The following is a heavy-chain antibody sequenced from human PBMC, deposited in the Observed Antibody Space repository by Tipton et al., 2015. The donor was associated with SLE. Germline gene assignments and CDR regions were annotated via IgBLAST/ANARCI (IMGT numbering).Heavy chain of an antibody. V-gene: IGHV4-34*01. CDR3: ARGKVGGISVDNWFDP. CDR1: GGSISSYY. Sequence: TLSLTCSVSGGSISSYYWNWIRQPPGKGLEWIGQINHSGSTNYNPSLKSRVTISVDTSKNQFSLRLSFVTAADTAVYYCARGKVGGISVDNWFDPWGQGTLVTVSS. D-gene: IGHD1-26*01. J-gene: IGHJ5*02. CDR2: INHSGST.